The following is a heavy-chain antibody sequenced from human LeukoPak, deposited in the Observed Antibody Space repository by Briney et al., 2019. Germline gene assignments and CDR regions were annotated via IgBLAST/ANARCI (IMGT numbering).Heavy chain of an antibody. D-gene: IGHD3-22*01. Sequence: GGSLRLSCAASGFTFSSYSMNWVRQAPGKGLEWVSSISSGSSYIYYADSVKGRFTISRDNSKNTLYLQMNSLRAEDTAVYYCAKSYYDSSGYYWEGAFDIWGQGTVVTVSS. CDR1: GFTFSSYS. J-gene: IGHJ3*02. CDR2: ISSGSSYI. V-gene: IGHV3-21*04. CDR3: AKSYYDSSGYYWEGAFDI.